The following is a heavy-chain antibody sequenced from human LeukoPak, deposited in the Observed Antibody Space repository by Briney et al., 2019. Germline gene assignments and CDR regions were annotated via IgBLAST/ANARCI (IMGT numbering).Heavy chain of an antibody. V-gene: IGHV4-30-2*01. CDR3: AARGVIGLDY. J-gene: IGHJ4*02. CDR1: VGSISSGCYS. D-gene: IGHD3-16*02. CDR2: IYHSGST. Sequence: PSETLSLTCAVSVGSISSGCYSWSWIRQPPGKGLEWIGYIYHSGSTYYNPSLKSRVTISVDRSKNQFSLKLSSVTAADTAVYYCAARGVIGLDYWGQGTLVTVSS.